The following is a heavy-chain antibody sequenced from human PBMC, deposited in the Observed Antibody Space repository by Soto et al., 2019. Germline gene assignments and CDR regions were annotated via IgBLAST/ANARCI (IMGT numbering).Heavy chain of an antibody. CDR2: KKQDGGEK. CDR1: GFTFSSYW. V-gene: IGHV3-7*04. CDR3: GRDLRDWDSGSYSYDY. Sequence: PGGYLRLSCAASGFTFSSYWMSWVRQAPGKGLEWEANKKQDGGEKKYVENVKSQFNITRDNAKKLLYLQMNSLRAEDTAVYYCGRDLRDWDSGSYSYDYWGQGT. J-gene: IGHJ4*02. D-gene: IGHD1-26*01.